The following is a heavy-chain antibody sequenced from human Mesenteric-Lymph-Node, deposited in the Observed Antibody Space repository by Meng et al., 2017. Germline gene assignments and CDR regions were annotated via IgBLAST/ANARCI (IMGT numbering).Heavy chain of an antibody. CDR1: GFTFDEYA. V-gene: IGHV3-43D*03. Sequence: GESLKISCSASGFTFDEYAMHWVRQAPGKGLEWVSLLSWDGGSTYYADSVKGRFTISRDNSKNSLYLQMNSLRAEDTALYYCAKVYCSGGSCYSYYFDYWGQGTLVTVSS. CDR3: AKVYCSGGSCYSYYFDY. D-gene: IGHD2-15*01. J-gene: IGHJ4*02. CDR2: LSWDGGST.